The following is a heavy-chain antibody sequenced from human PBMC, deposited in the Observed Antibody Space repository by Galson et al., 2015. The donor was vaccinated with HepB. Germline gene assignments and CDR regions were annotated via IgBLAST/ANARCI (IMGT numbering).Heavy chain of an antibody. CDR2: ISSSSSYI. V-gene: IGHV3-21*01. CDR1: GFTFSSYS. J-gene: IGHJ6*02. CDR3: ARVWLRYFDWEGLEYYYYYGMDV. Sequence: SLRLSCAASGFTFSSYSMNWVRQAPGKGLEWVSSISSSSSYIYYADSVKGRFTISRDNAKNSLYLQMNSLRAEDTAVYYCARVWLRYFDWEGLEYYYYYGMDVWGQGTTVTVSS. D-gene: IGHD3-9*01.